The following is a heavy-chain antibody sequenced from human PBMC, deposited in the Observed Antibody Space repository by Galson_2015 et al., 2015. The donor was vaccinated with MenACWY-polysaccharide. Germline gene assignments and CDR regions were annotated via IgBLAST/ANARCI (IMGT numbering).Heavy chain of an antibody. CDR3: ARSLGYSDSAFDNGRDVDRRFDP. Sequence: TLSLTCSVSGGSISTGSSYWSWIRQPAGKGLEWIGRIHSRGSTDYSPSLKGRVTISTDTSRNQLSLMLSSVTAADTAVYYCARSLGYSDSAFDNGRDVDRRFDPWGQGTLVTVSS. V-gene: IGHV4-61*02. CDR1: GGSISTGSSY. CDR2: IHSRGST. J-gene: IGHJ5*02. D-gene: IGHD5-12*01.